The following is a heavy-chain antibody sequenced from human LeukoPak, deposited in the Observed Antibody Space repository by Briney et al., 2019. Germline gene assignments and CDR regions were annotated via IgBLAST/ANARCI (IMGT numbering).Heavy chain of an antibody. V-gene: IGHV1-18*01. Sequence: ASVKVSCKASGGTFSSYAISWVRQAPGQGLEWMGWISAYNGNTNYAQKLQGRVTMTTDTSTSTAYMELRSLRSDDTAVYYCARDLSSGSYNFDYWGQGTLVTVSS. D-gene: IGHD3-10*01. CDR2: ISAYNGNT. CDR1: GGTFSSYA. CDR3: ARDLSSGSYNFDY. J-gene: IGHJ4*02.